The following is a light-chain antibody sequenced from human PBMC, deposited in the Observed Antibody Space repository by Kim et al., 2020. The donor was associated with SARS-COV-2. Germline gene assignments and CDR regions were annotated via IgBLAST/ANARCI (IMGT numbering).Light chain of an antibody. J-gene: IGLJ3*02. CDR1: DIGTKA. CDR3: QVWDTRTDHWV. Sequence: APGKTARISCGGDDIGTKAVHWYRQKPGQATVMVIYSDSDRPSGIPERIAGSNSANTATLTISRVEAGDEAEYYCQVWDTRTDHWVFGGGTKLTVL. V-gene: IGLV3-21*04. CDR2: SDS.